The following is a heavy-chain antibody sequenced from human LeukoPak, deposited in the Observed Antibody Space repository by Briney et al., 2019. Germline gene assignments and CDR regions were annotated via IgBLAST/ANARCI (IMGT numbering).Heavy chain of an antibody. CDR3: AKDSLEAAAGDDY. CDR2: IRYDGSNK. CDR1: GFTFSSYG. V-gene: IGHV3-30*02. J-gene: IGHJ4*02. Sequence: GESLKISCAASGFTFSSYGMHWVRQAPGKGLEWVAFIRYDGSNKYYADSVKGRFTISRDNSKNTLYLQMNSLRAEDTAVYYCAKDSLEAAAGDDYWGQGTLVTVSS. D-gene: IGHD6-13*01.